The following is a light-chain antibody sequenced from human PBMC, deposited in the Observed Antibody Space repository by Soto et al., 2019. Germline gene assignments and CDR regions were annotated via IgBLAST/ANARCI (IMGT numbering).Light chain of an antibody. CDR2: AAS. Sequence: DIQMTQSPSSVSASVGDRVTITCRASQDISSWLAWYQQKPGKAPKIMIYAASSVQGGVPSRFSGSGSGTEFTLTISSMQPEDFATYYCQQASSFPPTFGQGTRLEIK. V-gene: IGKV1-12*01. J-gene: IGKJ5*01. CDR1: QDISSW. CDR3: QQASSFPPT.